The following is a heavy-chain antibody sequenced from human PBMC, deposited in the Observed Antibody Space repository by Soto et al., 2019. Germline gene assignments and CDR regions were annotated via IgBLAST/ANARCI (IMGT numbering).Heavy chain of an antibody. CDR3: VRHVETWFGELARLSPQYVDY. J-gene: IGHJ4*02. Sequence: TSETLSLTCTVSCGSISSYYWSWIRQPPGKGLEWIGYIYYSGSTNYNPSLKSRVSMSVDTSTNQFSLKLSSVTAADTAVYYCVRHVETWFGELARLSPQYVDYWGQGTLVTVSS. D-gene: IGHD3-10*01. CDR2: IYYSGST. CDR1: CGSISSYY. V-gene: IGHV4-59*08.